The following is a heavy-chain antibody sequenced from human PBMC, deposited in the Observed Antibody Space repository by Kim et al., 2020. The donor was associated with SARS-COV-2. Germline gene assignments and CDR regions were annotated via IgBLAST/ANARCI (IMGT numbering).Heavy chain of an antibody. Sequence: SETLSLTCAVYGGSFSGYYWSWIRQPPGKGLEWIGEINHSGSTNYNPSLKSRVTISVDTSKNQFSLKLSSVTAADTAVYYCARGLRFYYYGSGSYGCYFDYWGQGTLVTVSS. CDR2: INHSGST. CDR1: GGSFSGYY. J-gene: IGHJ4*02. CDR3: ARGLRFYYYGSGSYGCYFDY. V-gene: IGHV4-34*01. D-gene: IGHD3-10*01.